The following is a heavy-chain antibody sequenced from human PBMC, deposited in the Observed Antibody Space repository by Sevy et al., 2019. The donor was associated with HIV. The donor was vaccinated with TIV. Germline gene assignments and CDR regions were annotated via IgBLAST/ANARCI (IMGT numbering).Heavy chain of an antibody. CDR1: GYKVDMYG. CDR3: ARATGMAVAGTGRYFDF. J-gene: IGHJ4*01. Sequence: ASVKVSCKISGYKVDMYGIAWVRQAPGQGLAWMGWISTYNGNTNYAQNFQGRVTMTTDTSTSVVYMELGGLRPDDTAVYYCARATGMAVAGTGRYFDFWGQGTLVTVSS. V-gene: IGHV1-18*04. D-gene: IGHD6-19*01. CDR2: ISTYNGNT.